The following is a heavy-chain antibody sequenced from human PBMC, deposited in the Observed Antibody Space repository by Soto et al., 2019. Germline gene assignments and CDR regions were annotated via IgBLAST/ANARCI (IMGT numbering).Heavy chain of an antibody. J-gene: IGHJ6*02. V-gene: IGHV3-73*01. CDR1: GFTFSGSA. CDR3: TTSRDGYNFLGMDV. D-gene: IGHD5-12*01. Sequence: GSLRLSCAASGFTFSGSAMHWVRQASGKGLEWVGRIRSKANSYATAYAASVKGRFTISRDDSKNTAYLQMNSLKTEDTAEYYCTTSRDGYNFLGMDVWGQGTTVTVSS. CDR2: IRSKANSYAT.